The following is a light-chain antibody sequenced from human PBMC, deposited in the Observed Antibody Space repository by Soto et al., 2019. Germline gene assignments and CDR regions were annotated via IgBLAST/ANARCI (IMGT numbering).Light chain of an antibody. V-gene: IGKV3-11*01. CDR3: QQRSNWPLIT. J-gene: IGKJ4*01. CDR2: DAS. Sequence: EIVLTQSPATLSLSPGERATLSCRASQSVSKYLAWYQQKPGQAPRLLIHDASNRATGIPARFSGSGSGTDFTLTISSLEPEDFVVYYCQQRSNWPLITFGGGTKVEIK. CDR1: QSVSKY.